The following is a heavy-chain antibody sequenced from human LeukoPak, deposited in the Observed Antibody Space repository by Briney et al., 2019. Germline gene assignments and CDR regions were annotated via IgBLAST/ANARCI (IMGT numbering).Heavy chain of an antibody. CDR3: ARDRGYYDSSGYYYDSDY. V-gene: IGHV3-7*01. Sequence: GGSLRLSCAASGFTLSTYTMSWVRQAPGKGLEWVANIKQDGSEKYYVDSVKGRFTISRDNAKNSLYLQMNSLRAEDTAVYYCARDRGYYDSSGYYYDSDYWGQGTLVTVSS. CDR1: GFTLSTYT. D-gene: IGHD3-22*01. J-gene: IGHJ4*02. CDR2: IKQDGSEK.